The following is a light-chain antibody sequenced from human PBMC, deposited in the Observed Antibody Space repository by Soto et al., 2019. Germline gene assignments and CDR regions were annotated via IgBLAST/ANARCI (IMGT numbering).Light chain of an antibody. CDR3: QQSYGTPRT. Sequence: DIQMTQSPSSLSASVGDRVTITCRASQTISTYLNWYQQRPGKAPNLLIYAASTLQRGVPSRFSGSGSGTDFTLTISSLQPEDFATYYCQQSYGTPRTFGQGTKVDFK. J-gene: IGKJ1*01. V-gene: IGKV1-39*01. CDR2: AAS. CDR1: QTISTY.